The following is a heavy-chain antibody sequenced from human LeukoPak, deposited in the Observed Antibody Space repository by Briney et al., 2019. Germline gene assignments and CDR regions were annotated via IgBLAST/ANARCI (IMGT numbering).Heavy chain of an antibody. CDR1: GGSFSEYY. V-gene: IGHV4-34*01. D-gene: IGHD3-16*01. Sequence: SETLSLTCGVSGGSFSEYYWSWVRQPPGKGLEWIGEINDSEGTSYNPSFKSRVSISVDTSKNQFSLNLTSVTAADTALYYCARGSGGEGGTVFFYYYLDVWGKGTTVTVSS. CDR3: ARGSGGEGGTVFFYYYLDV. CDR2: INDSEGT. J-gene: IGHJ6*03.